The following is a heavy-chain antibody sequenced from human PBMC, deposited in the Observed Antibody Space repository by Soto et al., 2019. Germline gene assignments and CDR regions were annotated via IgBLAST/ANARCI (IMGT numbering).Heavy chain of an antibody. CDR2: IWYDGSNK. V-gene: IGHV3-33*01. J-gene: IGHJ4*02. CDR1: GFTFSSYG. Sequence: GGSLRLSCAASGFTFSSYGMHWVRQAPGKGLEWVAVIWYDGSNKYYADSVKGGFTISRDNSKNTLYLQMNSLRAEDTAVYYCARAYSSSWVIDFDYWGQGTLVTVSS. D-gene: IGHD6-13*01. CDR3: ARAYSSSWVIDFDY.